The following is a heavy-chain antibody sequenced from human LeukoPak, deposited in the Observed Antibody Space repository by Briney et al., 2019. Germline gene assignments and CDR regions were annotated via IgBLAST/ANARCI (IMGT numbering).Heavy chain of an antibody. D-gene: IGHD3-10*01. V-gene: IGHV4-39*07. CDR1: GGSISSSSYY. CDR3: ARVDGSGKSNWFDP. J-gene: IGHJ5*02. CDR2: IYYSGST. Sequence: PSETLSLTCTVSGGSISSSSYYWGWIRQPPGKGLEWIGSIYYSGSTYYNPSLKSRVTISVDTSKNQFSLKLSSVTAADTAVYYCARVDGSGKSNWFDPWGQGTLVTVSS.